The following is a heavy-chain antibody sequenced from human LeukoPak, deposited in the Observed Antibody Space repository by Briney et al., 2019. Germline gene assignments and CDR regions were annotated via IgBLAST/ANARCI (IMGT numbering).Heavy chain of an antibody. CDR3: ARDSPIDY. J-gene: IGHJ4*02. CDR2: ISSSSSYI. Sequence: GGSLRLSCAASGFTFSSYAMHWVRQAPGKGLEWVSSISSSSSYIYYADSVKGRFTISRDNAKNSLYLQMNSLRAEDAAVYYCARDSPIDYWGQGTLVTVSS. V-gene: IGHV3-21*01. CDR1: GFTFSSYA.